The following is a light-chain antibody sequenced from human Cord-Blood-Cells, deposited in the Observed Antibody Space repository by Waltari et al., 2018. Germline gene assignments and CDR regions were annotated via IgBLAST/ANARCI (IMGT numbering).Light chain of an antibody. CDR1: QSISSY. Sequence: DIQMTQSPSSLSASVGDRVTITYRASQSISSYLNWYQQKPGKAPKLLIYAASSLQSGVPSRFSGSGSGTDFTLIISSLQPEDFATYYCQQSYSTPYTFGQGTKLEIK. CDR2: AAS. CDR3: QQSYSTPYT. J-gene: IGKJ2*01. V-gene: IGKV1-39*01.